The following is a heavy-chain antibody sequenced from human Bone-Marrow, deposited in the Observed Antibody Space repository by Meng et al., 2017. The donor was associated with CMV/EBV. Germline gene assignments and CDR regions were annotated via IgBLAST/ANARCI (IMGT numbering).Heavy chain of an antibody. D-gene: IGHD2-2*01. V-gene: IGHV1-2*02. CDR1: GYTFTGYY. CDR2: INPNSGGT. CDR3: ARDGAPSYCSSTSCYGLVGDYYYGMDV. J-gene: IGHJ6*02. Sequence: ASVKVSCKASGYTFTGYYMHWVRQAPGQGLEWMGWINPNSGGTNYAQKFQGRVTMTRDTSTSTVYMELSSLTSEDTAVYYCARDGAPSYCSSTSCYGLVGDYYYGMDVWGQGTTVTVSS.